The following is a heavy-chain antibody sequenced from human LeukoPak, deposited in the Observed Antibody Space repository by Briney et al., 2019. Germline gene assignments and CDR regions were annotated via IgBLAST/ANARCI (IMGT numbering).Heavy chain of an antibody. Sequence: GGSLRLSCAASGFTFSSYSMNWVRQAPGKGLEWVSSISSSSSYIYYADSVKGRFTISRDNAKNSLYLQMNSLRAEDTAVYYCARVSDSSGYVDHWGQGTLVTVSS. J-gene: IGHJ4*02. V-gene: IGHV3-21*01. CDR3: ARVSDSSGYVDH. CDR1: GFTFSSYS. CDR2: ISSSSSYI. D-gene: IGHD3-22*01.